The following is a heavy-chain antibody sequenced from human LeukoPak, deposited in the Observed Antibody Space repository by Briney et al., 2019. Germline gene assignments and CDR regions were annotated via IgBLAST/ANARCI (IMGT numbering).Heavy chain of an antibody. Sequence: ASVKVSCKVSGYTLTELSMHWVRQAPGKGLEWMGGFDPEDGETIHAQKFQGRVTMTEDTSTDTAYMELSSLRSEDTAVYYCATVAMGSVWFRELFSWVYWGQGTLVTVSS. D-gene: IGHD3-10*01. J-gene: IGHJ4*02. CDR1: GYTLTELS. V-gene: IGHV1-24*01. CDR3: ATVAMGSVWFRELFSWVY. CDR2: FDPEDGET.